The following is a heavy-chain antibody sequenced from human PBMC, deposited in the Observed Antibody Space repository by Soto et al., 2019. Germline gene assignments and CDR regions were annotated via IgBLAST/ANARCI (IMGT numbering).Heavy chain of an antibody. D-gene: IGHD4-17*01. CDR1: GFTVSSNY. J-gene: IGHJ3*02. CDR2: IYSGGST. CDR3: ARAGGDYVAGAFDI. V-gene: IGHV3-66*01. Sequence: GGSLRLSCAASGFTVSSNYMSWVRQAPGKGLEWVSVIYSGGSTYYADSVKGSFTISRDNSKNTLYLQMNSLRAEDTAVYYCARAGGDYVAGAFDIWGQGTMVTVSS.